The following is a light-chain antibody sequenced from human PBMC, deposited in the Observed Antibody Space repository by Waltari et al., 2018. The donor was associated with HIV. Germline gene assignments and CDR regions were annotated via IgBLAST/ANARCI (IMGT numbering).Light chain of an antibody. Sequence: SYGLTRPHSVSVAAGQAGRDACGGIISGMQRGHWYQQKPGQAPVLVVYDDSDRPSGIPERFSGSNSGTTATLTFSRVEAGDEAVYYCQVWDSSSDHYVFGTGTKVTVL. CDR2: DDS. V-gene: IGLV3-21*02. CDR3: QVWDSSSDHYV. CDR1: ISGMQR. J-gene: IGLJ1*01.